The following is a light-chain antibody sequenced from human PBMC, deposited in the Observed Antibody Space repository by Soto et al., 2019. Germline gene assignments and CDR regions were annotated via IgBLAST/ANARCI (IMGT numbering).Light chain of an antibody. CDR1: ERVSSSY. CDR2: DAS. J-gene: IGKJ5*01. Sequence: IVLTQSPATMSLSPGERATLSCGASERVSSSYVAWYQMKAGLATRLLIHDASTRASGIPDRFRGSKSGTDFTLTIRGLEPEDAALYYCQQYGSSPITFGQGTRLEIK. CDR3: QQYGSSPIT. V-gene: IGKV3D-20*01.